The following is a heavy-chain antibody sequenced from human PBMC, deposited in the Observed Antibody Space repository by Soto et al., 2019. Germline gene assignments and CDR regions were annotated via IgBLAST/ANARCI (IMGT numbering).Heavy chain of an antibody. J-gene: IGHJ4*02. CDR3: AKDPFYDSTGYFDY. CDR1: GFTFDDYA. CDR2: ISWNSGSI. D-gene: IGHD3-22*01. Sequence: EVQLVESGGGLVQPGRSLRLSCAASGFTFDDYAMHWVRQAPGKGLEWVSGISWNSGSIGYADSVKGRFTISRDNAKNSPYLQMNSLRAEDTALYYCAKDPFYDSTGYFDYWGQGTLVTVSS. V-gene: IGHV3-9*01.